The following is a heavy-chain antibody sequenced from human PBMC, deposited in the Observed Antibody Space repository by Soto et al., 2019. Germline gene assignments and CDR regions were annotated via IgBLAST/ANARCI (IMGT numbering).Heavy chain of an antibody. D-gene: IGHD3-10*01. V-gene: IGHV4-34*01. CDR3: ARLNYYGSAKPYDY. CDR2: INHSGST. J-gene: IGHJ4*02. CDR1: GGSLSGYY. Sequence: ETLSRTCAVYGGSLSGYYWSWIRQPPGKGLEWIGDINHSGSTNYNPSLKSRVTMLLDTSKPQFPLKLSSVTAADTAIFYCARLNYYGSAKPYDYWGQGSLVTVSS.